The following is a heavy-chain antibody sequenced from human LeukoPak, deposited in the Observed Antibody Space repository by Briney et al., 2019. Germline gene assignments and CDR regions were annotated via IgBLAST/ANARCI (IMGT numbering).Heavy chain of an antibody. Sequence: ASVKVSCKASGYTFTSYYMHWVRQAPGQGLEGMGIINPSGGSTSYAQKFQGRVTMTRDTSTSTVYMELSSLRSEDTAVYYCASAIAAAGTWLDYWGQGTLVTVSS. V-gene: IGHV1-46*01. CDR1: GYTFTSYY. CDR3: ASAIAAAGTWLDY. J-gene: IGHJ4*02. CDR2: INPSGGST. D-gene: IGHD6-13*01.